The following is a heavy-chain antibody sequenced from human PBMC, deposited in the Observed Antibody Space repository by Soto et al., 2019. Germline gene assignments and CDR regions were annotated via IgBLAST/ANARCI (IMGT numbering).Heavy chain of an antibody. V-gene: IGHV3-9*01. CDR1: GFTFDDYA. D-gene: IGHD1-7*01. Sequence: GGSLRLSCAASGFTFDDYAMHWDRQAPGKGLEWVSGISWNSGSIGYADSVKGRFTISRDNAKNSLYLQMNSLRAEDTALYYCAKALTGTTSYDYWGQGTLVTVSS. J-gene: IGHJ4*02. CDR2: ISWNSGSI. CDR3: AKALTGTTSYDY.